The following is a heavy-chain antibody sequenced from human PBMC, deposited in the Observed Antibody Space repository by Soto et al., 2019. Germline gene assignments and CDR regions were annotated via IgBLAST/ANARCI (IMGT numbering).Heavy chain of an antibody. CDR3: ARSYYDSSGYPEYYFDY. D-gene: IGHD3-22*01. CDR1: GGSISSYY. CDR2: IYYSGST. V-gene: IGHV4-59*01. J-gene: IGHJ4*02. Sequence: PSETLSLTCTVSGGSISSYYWSWIRQPPGKGLEWIGYIYYSGSTNYNPSLKSRVTISVDTSKNQFSLKLSSVTAADTAVYYCARSYYDSSGYPEYYFDYWGQGTLVTVS.